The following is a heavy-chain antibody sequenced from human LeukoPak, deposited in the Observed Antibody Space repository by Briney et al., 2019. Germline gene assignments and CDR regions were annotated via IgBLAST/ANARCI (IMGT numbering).Heavy chain of an antibody. V-gene: IGHV1-18*01. J-gene: IGHJ4*02. Sequence: ASVKVSCKASGYSFTNSGISWVRQAPGQGLEWMGWISPYNYNTHYAQSLQGRVTMTTDTSATTAYIELRSLRSDDTAVYYCATSAYGGNSGYDYWGQGTLVTVSS. CDR1: GYSFTNSG. D-gene: IGHD4-23*01. CDR2: ISPYNYNT. CDR3: ATSAYGGNSGYDY.